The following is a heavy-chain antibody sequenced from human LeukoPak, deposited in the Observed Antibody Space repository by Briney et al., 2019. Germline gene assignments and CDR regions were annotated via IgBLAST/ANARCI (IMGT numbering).Heavy chain of an antibody. CDR3: ARRIAVESDFDY. CDR1: GGSISSSSYY. J-gene: IGHJ4*02. V-gene: IGHV4-39*01. Sequence: SETLSLTCTVSGGSISSSSYYGGWVRPPPGEGLEWGGCIFYCGRTYYNPSLKSRVTISVDTSNNQFSLKLSSVTAADTAVYYCARRIAVESDFDYWGQGTLVTVSS. D-gene: IGHD6-19*01. CDR2: IFYCGRT.